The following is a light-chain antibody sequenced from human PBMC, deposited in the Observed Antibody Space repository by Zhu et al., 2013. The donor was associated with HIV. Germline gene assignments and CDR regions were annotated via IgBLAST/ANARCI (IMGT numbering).Light chain of an antibody. V-gene: IGKV1-27*01. CDR1: QDISNY. J-gene: IGKJ3*01. CDR3: QKYHSAPFT. Sequence: DIQMTQSPSSLSASVGDRVTITCRASQDISNYLAWYQQKPGKVPKLLIYAASTLSSEVPSRFSGSGSGTDFTLTISSLQPEDVATYYCQKYHSAPFTFGPGTKVDLK. CDR2: AAS.